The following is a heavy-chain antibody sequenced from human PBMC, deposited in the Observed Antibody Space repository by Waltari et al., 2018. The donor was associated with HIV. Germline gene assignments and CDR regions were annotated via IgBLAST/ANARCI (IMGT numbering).Heavy chain of an antibody. Sequence: EVQLVESGGGLVQTGRSLRRSCAASGFTFDDYAMPWDRQAPGKGLEWVSGISWNSGTIGYADSVKGRFTISRDNAKNSLYLQMNSLRAEDTALYYCAKDKRSGYGGNSVWYFDLWGRGTLVTVSS. CDR3: AKDKRSGYGGNSVWYFDL. CDR2: ISWNSGTI. D-gene: IGHD4-17*01. J-gene: IGHJ2*01. CDR1: GFTFDDYA. V-gene: IGHV3-9*01.